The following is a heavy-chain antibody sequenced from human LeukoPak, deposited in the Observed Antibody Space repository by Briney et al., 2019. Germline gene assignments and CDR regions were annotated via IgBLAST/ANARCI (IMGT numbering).Heavy chain of an antibody. CDR1: GYTFTSYY. CDR3: AREVPENFNFDY. D-gene: IGHD2/OR15-2a*01. CDR2: IKPSGGST. Sequence: ASVKVSCKASGYTFTSYYTHWVRQAPGQGLEWMGIIKPSGGSTLYAQKFQGRVTVTSDMSTSTVYVELSSLRSEDTAVYYCAREVPENFNFDYWAREPWSPSPQ. J-gene: IGHJ4*02. V-gene: IGHV1-46*01.